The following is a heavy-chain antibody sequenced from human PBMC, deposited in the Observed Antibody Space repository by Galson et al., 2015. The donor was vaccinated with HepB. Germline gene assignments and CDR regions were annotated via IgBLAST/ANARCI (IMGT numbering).Heavy chain of an antibody. Sequence: SLRLSCAASGFILSSYWMTWVRQAPGKGLEWVAIIKQDGSEKYYVDSVKGRFIISRDNAKNSLYLQMNSLSAEDTAVYYCTRGFWYFDLWGCGTLVTVSS. CDR3: TRGFWYFDL. V-gene: IGHV3-7*04. CDR2: IKQDGSEK. CDR1: GFILSSYW. J-gene: IGHJ2*01.